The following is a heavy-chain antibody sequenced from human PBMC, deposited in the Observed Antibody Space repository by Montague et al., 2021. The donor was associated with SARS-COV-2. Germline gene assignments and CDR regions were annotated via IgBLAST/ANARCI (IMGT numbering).Heavy chain of an antibody. D-gene: IGHD6-25*01. Sequence: SETLSLSCTVSGSSITSYYWSWIRQAPGKGLEWIAYIYSSGSASYNPSLRSRVTMSVDKSTNQFSLRLNSVTAADTAVYYCARVIRGQRLGFDFWGQGALVIVSS. CDR2: IYSSGSA. J-gene: IGHJ4*02. CDR3: ARVIRGQRLGFDF. CDR1: GSSITSYY. V-gene: IGHV4-59*12.